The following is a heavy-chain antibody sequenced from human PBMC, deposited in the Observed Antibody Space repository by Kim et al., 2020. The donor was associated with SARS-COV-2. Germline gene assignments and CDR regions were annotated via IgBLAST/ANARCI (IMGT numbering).Heavy chain of an antibody. J-gene: IGHJ4*02. V-gene: IGHV4-39*01. Sequence: TYTNPSLKSRVTISVDTSKNQFSLKLSSVTAADTAVYYCARQHSSGWLDYWGQGTLVTVSS. CDR2: T. CDR3: ARQHSSGWLDY. D-gene: IGHD6-19*01.